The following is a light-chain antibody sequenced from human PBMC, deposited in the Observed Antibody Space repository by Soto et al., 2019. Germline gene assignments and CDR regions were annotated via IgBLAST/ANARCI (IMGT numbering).Light chain of an antibody. CDR1: QDISNY. V-gene: IGKV1-27*01. CDR3: QMYNSAPYT. J-gene: IGKJ2*01. CDR2: AAS. Sequence: DIQMTQSPSSLSASVGDRVTITCRASQDISNYLAWYQQKPGKVPKLLIYAASSLRSGVPSRFSGGGSGTDFTLTISSLQPEDVAIYYCQMYNSAPYTFGQGTKLEIK.